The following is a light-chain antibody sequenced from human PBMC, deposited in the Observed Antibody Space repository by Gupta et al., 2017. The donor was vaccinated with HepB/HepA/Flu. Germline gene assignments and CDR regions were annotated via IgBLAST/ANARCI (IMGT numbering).Light chain of an antibody. CDR3: QQRGRWPLT. Sequence: EIVLTQSPATLSLSPGDRATLSCRASQSVSSYLAWYQQKPGQAPRLLIYDASNRATGIPARFSGSGSGSDFTLTISSLEPEDFAVYYCQQRGRWPLTFGGGTKVQIK. V-gene: IGKV3-11*01. CDR2: DAS. J-gene: IGKJ4*01. CDR1: QSVSSY.